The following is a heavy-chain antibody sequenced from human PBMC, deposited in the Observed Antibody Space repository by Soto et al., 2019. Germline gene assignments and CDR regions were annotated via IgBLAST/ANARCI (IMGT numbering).Heavy chain of an antibody. Sequence: EVQLLESGGGLVQPGGSLRLSCAASGFTYSSYAMSWVRQAPGKGLEWVSAISGSGGSTYYADSVKGRFTISRDNXKNTLYMQMNSLRAEDTAVYYCAKDRGGATNNWFDPWGQGTLVTVSS. D-gene: IGHD3-16*01. CDR3: AKDRGGATNNWFDP. J-gene: IGHJ5*02. CDR2: ISGSGGST. V-gene: IGHV3-23*01. CDR1: GFTYSSYA.